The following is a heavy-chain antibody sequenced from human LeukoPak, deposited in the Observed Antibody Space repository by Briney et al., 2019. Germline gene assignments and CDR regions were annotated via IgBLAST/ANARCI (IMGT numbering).Heavy chain of an antibody. CDR1: GFTFSSHW. J-gene: IGHJ4*02. V-gene: IGHV3-74*01. CDR2: IKTDGTST. D-gene: IGHD3-22*01. CDR3: AKDLPLLYYDSSGYYDY. Sequence: GGSLRLSCVASGFTFSSHWMYWVRQAPGKGLVWVSGIKTDGTSTVCADSVKGRFTISRDNSKNTLYLQMNSLRAEDTAVYYCAKDLPLLYYDSSGYYDYWGQGTLVTVSS.